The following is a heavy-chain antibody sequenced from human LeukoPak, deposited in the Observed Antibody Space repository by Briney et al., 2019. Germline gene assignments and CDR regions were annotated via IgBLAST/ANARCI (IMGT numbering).Heavy chain of an antibody. CDR2: ISYDGSNK. V-gene: IGHV3-30*18. J-gene: IGHJ4*02. CDR3: AETGGKWELYTDY. D-gene: IGHD1-26*01. CDR1: GFTFSSYG. Sequence: GGSLRLSCAASGFTFSSYGMHWVRQAPGKGLEWVAVISYDGSNKYYADSVKGRFTISRDNSKNTLYLQMNSLRAEDTAVYYCAETGGKWELYTDYWGQGTLVTVSS.